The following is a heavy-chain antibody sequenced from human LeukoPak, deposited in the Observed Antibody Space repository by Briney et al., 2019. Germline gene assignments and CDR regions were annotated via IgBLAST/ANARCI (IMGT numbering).Heavy chain of an antibody. V-gene: IGHV4-39*07. CDR3: ARVGDAFDI. CDR2: IYYSWSS. Sequence: SETLCLTCTASGGSISSYSYYWVCMRQPPGKELEWIGSIYYSWSSYYNPSLKSRVTISVDTSKNQFSLKQSSITAADTAVYYCARVGDAFDIWRQGPMVAVYS. J-gene: IGHJ3*02. CDR1: GGSISSYSYY.